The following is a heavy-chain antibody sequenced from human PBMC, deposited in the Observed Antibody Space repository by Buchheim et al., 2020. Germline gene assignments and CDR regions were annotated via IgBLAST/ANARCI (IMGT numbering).Heavy chain of an antibody. CDR1: GFTFSDLW. J-gene: IGHJ4*02. Sequence: EVQLVESGGGLVQPGGSLRLSCAASGFTFSDLWMHWVRQTPGKGLMWVSRINSDGSSTIYGESVKGRFTVSSDNAKNKLYPQMNSLRAEDTGVYYCARDPLLNGGTLDYWGQGT. V-gene: IGHV3-74*01. D-gene: IGHD1-1*01. CDR2: INSDGSST. CDR3: ARDPLLNGGTLDY.